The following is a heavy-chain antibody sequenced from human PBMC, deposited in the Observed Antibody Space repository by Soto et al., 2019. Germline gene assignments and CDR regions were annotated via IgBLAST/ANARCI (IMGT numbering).Heavy chain of an antibody. V-gene: IGHV1-69*08. J-gene: IGHJ6*02. CDR3: ARGLGGRMDD. Sequence: QVQLVQSGAEVKKPGSSVRVSCKASGTIFSSYTITWVRQAPGQGLEWMGRIIPIIGETNYAQKSQGRVTLTAYKYTNTAYMQLNSLRLEDTAVYYCARGLGGRMDDWGQGTTVTVSS. CDR1: GTIFSSYT. D-gene: IGHD3-16*01. CDR2: IIPIIGET.